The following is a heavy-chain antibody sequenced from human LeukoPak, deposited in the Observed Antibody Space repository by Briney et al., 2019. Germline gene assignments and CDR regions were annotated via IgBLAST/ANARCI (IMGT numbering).Heavy chain of an antibody. J-gene: IGHJ3*02. D-gene: IGHD2-15*01. Sequence: PGGSLRLSCAASGFTFSSYAMHWVRQAPGRGLEWVAVISYDGSNKYYADSVKGRFTISRDNSKNTLYLQMNSLRAEDTAVYYCASLVVVAARTGDDAFDIWGQGTMVTVSS. CDR3: ASLVVVAARTGDDAFDI. CDR2: ISYDGSNK. CDR1: GFTFSSYA. V-gene: IGHV3-30*04.